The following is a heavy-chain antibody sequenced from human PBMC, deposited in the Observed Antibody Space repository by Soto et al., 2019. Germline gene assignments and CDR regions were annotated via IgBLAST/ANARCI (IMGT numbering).Heavy chain of an antibody. CDR2: IIPIFGTA. J-gene: IGHJ4*02. CDR3: ASWAAGYYGSGSYSPFDY. V-gene: IGHV1-69*13. CDR1: GGTFSSYA. D-gene: IGHD3-10*01. Sequence: SVKVSCKASGGTFSSYAISWVRQAPGQGLEWMGGIIPIFGTANYAQKFQGRVTITADESTSTAYMELSSLRSEDTAVYYCASWAAGYYGSGSYSPFDYWGQGTLVTVSS.